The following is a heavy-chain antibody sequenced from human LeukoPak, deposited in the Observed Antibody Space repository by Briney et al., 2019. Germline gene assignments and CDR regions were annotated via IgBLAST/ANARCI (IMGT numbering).Heavy chain of an antibody. CDR1: GFTFSSYW. Sequence: GGSLRLSCAASGFTFSSYWMSWVRRAPGKGLEWVANIKQDGSEKYYVDSVKGRFTISRDNAKNSLYLQMNSLRAEDTAVYYCARVGTGGEFGYWGQGTLVTVSS. J-gene: IGHJ4*02. D-gene: IGHD3-16*01. CDR3: ARVGTGGEFGY. CDR2: IKQDGSEK. V-gene: IGHV3-7*01.